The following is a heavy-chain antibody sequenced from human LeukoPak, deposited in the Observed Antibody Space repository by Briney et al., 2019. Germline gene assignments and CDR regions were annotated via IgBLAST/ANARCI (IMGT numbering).Heavy chain of an antibody. V-gene: IGHV4-39*01. J-gene: IGHJ4*02. CDR2: IYHSGST. D-gene: IGHD2-15*01. CDR1: GGSIDSRSYY. CDR3: ARRSEFDNTHYHYFDY. Sequence: SETLSLTCTVSGGSIDSRSYYWDWIRQAPGKGLEWIGTIYHSGSTEYNPSLKSRVAIFVATSKNQFSLILHSVAAADTAVYYCARRSEFDNTHYHYFDYWGQGALVTVSS.